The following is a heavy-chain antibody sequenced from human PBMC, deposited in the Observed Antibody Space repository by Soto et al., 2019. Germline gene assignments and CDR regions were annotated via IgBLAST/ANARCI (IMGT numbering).Heavy chain of an antibody. CDR2: INPSGGST. J-gene: IGHJ6*02. CDR1: GYTFTSYY. V-gene: IGHV1-46*01. CDR3: ARDLNTTGTITYYYYGMDV. Sequence: ASVKVSCKASGYTFTSYYMHWVRQAPGQGLEWMGIINPSGGSTSYAQKFQGRVTMTRDTSTSTVYMELSSLRSEDTAVYYCARDLNTTGTITYYYYGMDVGGQGTTVAVSS. D-gene: IGHD3-22*01.